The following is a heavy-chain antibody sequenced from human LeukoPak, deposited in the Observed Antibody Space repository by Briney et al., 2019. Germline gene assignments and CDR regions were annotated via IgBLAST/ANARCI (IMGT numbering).Heavy chain of an antibody. D-gene: IGHD3-16*01. CDR3: ARTLQSYGHNYFDP. CDR2: IYPADSDT. J-gene: IGHJ5*02. V-gene: IGHV5-51*01. Sequence: HGESLKISGKGSGYDFATYWIGWVGQTPGKGLEWVGIIYPADSDTRYSPSFQGHVTISAGCSIITAYLQWSSLKSSDTAIYYCARTLQSYGHNYFDPWGQGTLVTVSS. CDR1: GYDFATYW.